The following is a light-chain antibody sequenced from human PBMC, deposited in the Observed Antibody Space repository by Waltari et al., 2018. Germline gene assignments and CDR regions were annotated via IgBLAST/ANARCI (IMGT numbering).Light chain of an antibody. J-gene: IGKJ1*01. Sequence: DVVMTQSPLSLPVTLGKPASISCKSSQSLVHSDGNTCFEWFQHRPGQSPSRLIYKVSVRDWGVPYRFSGSRAGTDFTLKISGGEAEDVGVYYCMQGTHWRRTFGQGTKVEIK. CDR3: MQGTHWRRT. V-gene: IGKV2-30*02. CDR2: KVS. CDR1: QSLVHSDGNTC.